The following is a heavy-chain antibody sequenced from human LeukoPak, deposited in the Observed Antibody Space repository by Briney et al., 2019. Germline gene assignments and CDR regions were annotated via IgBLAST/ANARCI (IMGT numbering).Heavy chain of an antibody. J-gene: IGHJ4*02. D-gene: IGHD3-10*01. Sequence: GGSLRLSCAASGFTFSSYGMHRVRQGPGKGLEWVAFIRYDGSNKNYADSVKGRFTISRDNSKNTLYLQMSSLRVEDTAVYYCARLDYYRGSGSYGGDFWGQGTLVTVSS. CDR2: IRYDGSNK. CDR3: ARLDYYRGSGSYGGDF. V-gene: IGHV3-30*02. CDR1: GFTFSSYG.